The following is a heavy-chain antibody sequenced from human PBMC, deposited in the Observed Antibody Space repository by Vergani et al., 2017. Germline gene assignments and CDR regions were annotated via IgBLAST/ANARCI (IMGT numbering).Heavy chain of an antibody. CDR3: ARPRYYYDRSGPHDAFDI. D-gene: IGHD3-22*01. CDR2: ISSSSTYI. Sequence: EVQLVESGGGLVKPGGSLRLSCAASGFTFSSYSMNWVRQAPGKGLEWVSSISSSSTYIYYADSVKGRFTISRDNAKNSLYLQMNSLRAEDTAVYYCARPRYYYDRSGPHDAFDIWGQGTMVTVSS. J-gene: IGHJ3*02. CDR1: GFTFSSYS. V-gene: IGHV3-21*01.